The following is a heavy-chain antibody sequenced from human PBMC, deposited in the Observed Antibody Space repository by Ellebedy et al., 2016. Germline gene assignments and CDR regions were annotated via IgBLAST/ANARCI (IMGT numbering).Heavy chain of an antibody. J-gene: IGHJ4*02. Sequence: GGSLRLSCAASGFTFSSYAMHWVRQAPGKGLEWVSGISGGGGASSYPDSVKGRFTVSRDNSKNTLYLQMNSLRAEDTAVYYCAKYSGSYYILGYFDYWGQGALVTVSS. CDR1: GFTFSSYA. D-gene: IGHD1-26*01. CDR2: ISGGGGAS. V-gene: IGHV3-23*01. CDR3: AKYSGSYYILGYFDY.